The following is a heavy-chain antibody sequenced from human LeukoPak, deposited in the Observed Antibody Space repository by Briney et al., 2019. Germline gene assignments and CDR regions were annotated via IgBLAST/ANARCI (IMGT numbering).Heavy chain of an antibody. CDR1: GFTFDDYA. D-gene: IGHD3-16*01. V-gene: IGHV3-9*01. CDR2: ISWNSGSI. Sequence: GRSLRLSCAASGFTFDDYAMHWVRQAPGKGLEWVSGISWNSGSIGYADSVKGRFTISRDNAKNSLYLQMNSLRADDTAVYYCAKDTPLCYFDYWGQGTLVTVSS. CDR3: AKDTPLCYFDY. J-gene: IGHJ4*02.